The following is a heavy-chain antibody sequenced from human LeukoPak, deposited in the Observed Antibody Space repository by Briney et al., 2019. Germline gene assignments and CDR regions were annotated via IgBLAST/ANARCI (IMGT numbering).Heavy chain of an antibody. CDR3: ARDRYYYDSSGYYQLDY. J-gene: IGHJ4*02. D-gene: IGHD3-22*01. CDR2: IYTSGST. Sequence: SETLSLTCTVSGGSISSYYWSWIRQPAGKGLEWIGRIYTSGSTNYNPSLKSRVTMSVDTSKNQFSLKLSSVTAADTAVYYCARDRYYYDSSGYYQLDYWGQGTLVTVSS. V-gene: IGHV4-4*07. CDR1: GGSISSYY.